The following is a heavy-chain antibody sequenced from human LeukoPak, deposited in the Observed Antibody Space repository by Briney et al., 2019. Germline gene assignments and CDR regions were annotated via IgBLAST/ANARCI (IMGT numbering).Heavy chain of an antibody. CDR1: GFTFSSYW. Sequence: GGSLRLSCAGSGFTFSSYWMHWVRQAPGKGLVWVSRINSDGRSTSYADSVKGRLTISRDNAKNTLYLQMDSLRAEDTAMYYCVRSYCTSTTPSCYGWFDPWGQGTLVTVSS. CDR2: INSDGRST. CDR3: VRSYCTSTTPSCYGWFDP. V-gene: IGHV3-74*01. J-gene: IGHJ5*02. D-gene: IGHD2-2*01.